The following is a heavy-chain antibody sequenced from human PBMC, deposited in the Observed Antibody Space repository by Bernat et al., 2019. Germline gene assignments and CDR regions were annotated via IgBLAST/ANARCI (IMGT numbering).Heavy chain of an antibody. Sequence: LVQSGAEVKKPGESLRISCKASGYSFTNFWIGWVRQMPGKGPEWMGLIYPGDSETGYSPSFQGQVTISADTSITTAYLQWRSLRASDTAIYYCARKIPAGAIDYWGQGTLVTVSS. CDR2: IYPGDSET. CDR1: GYSFTNFW. J-gene: IGHJ4*02. CDR3: ARKIPAGAIDY. V-gene: IGHV5-51*01. D-gene: IGHD2-2*01.